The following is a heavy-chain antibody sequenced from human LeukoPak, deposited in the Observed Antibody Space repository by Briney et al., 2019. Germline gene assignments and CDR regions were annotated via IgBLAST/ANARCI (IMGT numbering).Heavy chain of an antibody. CDR1: GGTFSSYA. D-gene: IGHD2-8*01. Sequence: ASVKVSCKASGGTFSSYAISWVRQATGQGLEWMGWMNPNSGNTGYSQKFQGRVTITRNTSISTAYMDLSSLRSEDTAVYYCARDRRYCTNGVCHPGAFDIWGQGTMVTVSS. V-gene: IGHV1-8*03. CDR2: MNPNSGNT. CDR3: ARDRRYCTNGVCHPGAFDI. J-gene: IGHJ3*02.